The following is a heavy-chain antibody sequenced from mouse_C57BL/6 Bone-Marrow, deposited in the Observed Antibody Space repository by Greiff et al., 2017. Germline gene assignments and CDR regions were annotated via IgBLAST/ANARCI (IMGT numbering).Heavy chain of an antibody. CDR1: GFSLTSYG. Sequence: VHLVESGPGLVQPSQSLSISCTVSGFSLTSYGVHWVRQSPGKGLEWLGVIWSGGSTDYNAAFISRLSISKDNSKSQVIFKMNSQQADDTAIYYYARNFDCEAWFAYWGQGTLVTVSA. V-gene: IGHV2-2*01. CDR2: IWSGGST. D-gene: IGHD2-4*01. J-gene: IGHJ3*01. CDR3: ARNFDCEAWFAY.